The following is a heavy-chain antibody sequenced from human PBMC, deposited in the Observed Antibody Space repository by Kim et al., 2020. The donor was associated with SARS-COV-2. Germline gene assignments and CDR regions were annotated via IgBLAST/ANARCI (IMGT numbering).Heavy chain of an antibody. CDR3: ARDYYDSSGFNYYYGMDV. J-gene: IGHJ6*02. Sequence: SVKVSCKASGGTFSSYAISWVRQAPGQGLEWMGRIIPILGIANYAQKFQGRVTITADKSTSTAYMELSSLRSEDTAVYYCARDYYDSSGFNYYYGMDVWGQGTTVTVSS. V-gene: IGHV1-69*04. CDR2: IIPILGIA. CDR1: GGTFSSYA. D-gene: IGHD3-22*01.